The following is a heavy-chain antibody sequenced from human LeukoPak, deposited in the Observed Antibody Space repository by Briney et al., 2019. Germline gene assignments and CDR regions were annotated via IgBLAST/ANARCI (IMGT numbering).Heavy chain of an antibody. CDR3: AKDRISIAAAGTHAFDI. J-gene: IGHJ3*02. D-gene: IGHD6-13*01. V-gene: IGHV3-23*01. CDR1: GFTFSSYA. Sequence: GGSLRLSCAASGFTFSSYAMSWVRQAPGKGLEWVSAISGSGGSTYYADSVKGRFTISRDNSKNTLYLQMNSLRAEDTAVYYCAKDRISIAAAGTHAFDIWGQGTMVTVSS. CDR2: ISGSGGST.